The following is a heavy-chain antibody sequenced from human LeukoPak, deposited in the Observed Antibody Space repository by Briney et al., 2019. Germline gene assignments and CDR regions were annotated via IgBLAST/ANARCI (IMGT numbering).Heavy chain of an antibody. J-gene: IGHJ6*02. CDR3: ARGSYDSSGYHFYYYYYYGMDV. CDR2: INTDGSST. V-gene: IGHV3-74*01. D-gene: IGHD3-22*01. CDR1: GFTFSSYW. Sequence: GGSLRLSCAASGFTFSSYWMHWVRQAPGKGLVWVSQINTDGSSTTYADSVKGRFTISRDNAKNTLYLQMNSLRAEGTAVYYCARGSYDSSGYHFYYYYYYGMDVWGQGTTVTVSS.